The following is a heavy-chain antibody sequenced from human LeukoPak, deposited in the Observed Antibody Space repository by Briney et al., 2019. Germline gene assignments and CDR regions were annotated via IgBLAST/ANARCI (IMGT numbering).Heavy chain of an antibody. CDR2: IYYSGST. CDR1: GGSISSYY. D-gene: IGHD6-19*01. CDR3: ACNAAVAGMIFDY. J-gene: IGHJ4*02. Sequence: PSETLSLTCTVSGGSISSYYWSWIRQPPGKGLEWIGYIYYSGSTNYNPSLKSRVTISVDTSKNQFSLKLSSVTAADTAVYYCACNAAVAGMIFDYWGQGTLVTVSS. V-gene: IGHV4-59*01.